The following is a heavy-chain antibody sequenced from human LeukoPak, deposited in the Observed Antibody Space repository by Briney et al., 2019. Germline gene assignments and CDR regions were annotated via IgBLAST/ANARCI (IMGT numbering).Heavy chain of an antibody. V-gene: IGHV3-48*03. CDR2: ISSSGSTI. CDR3: ARLARSLDL. CDR1: GFTFRSYE. J-gene: IGHJ4*02. D-gene: IGHD3/OR15-3a*01. Sequence: GGSLILSCAASGFTFRSYEMNWVRQAPGKGLEWVADISSSGSTIKYAVSVKGRFTISRDNAKNSLYLQMNSLRAEDTAVYYCARLARSLDLWGQGTLVTVSS.